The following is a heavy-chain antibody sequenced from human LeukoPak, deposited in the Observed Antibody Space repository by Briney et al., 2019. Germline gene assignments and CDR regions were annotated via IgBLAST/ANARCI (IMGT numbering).Heavy chain of an antibody. Sequence: GGSLRLSCAASGFTFSSYSMNWVRQAPGKGLEWVSSISSSSSYIYYADSVKGRFTISRDNAKNSLYLQVNSLRAEDTAVYYCARDPMVRGVIRYFDYWGQGTLVTVSS. J-gene: IGHJ4*02. D-gene: IGHD3-10*01. V-gene: IGHV3-21*01. CDR1: GFTFSSYS. CDR2: ISSSSSYI. CDR3: ARDPMVRGVIRYFDY.